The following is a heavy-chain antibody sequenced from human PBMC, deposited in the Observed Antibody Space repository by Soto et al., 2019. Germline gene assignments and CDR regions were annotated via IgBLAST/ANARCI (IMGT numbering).Heavy chain of an antibody. Sequence: VQLVESGGGLVQPGESLRLSCAASGFTFDYYWMHWVRQAPGKGLVWVSRIHSDGTSTTYGDSVKGRFTISRDNAKNTLSLQMNSLRAEDTAVYYCARWDRGSFDLWGQWTVVTVSS. V-gene: IGHV3-74*01. D-gene: IGHD1-26*01. CDR3: ARWDRGSFDL. CDR1: GFTFDYYW. J-gene: IGHJ3*01. CDR2: IHSDGTST.